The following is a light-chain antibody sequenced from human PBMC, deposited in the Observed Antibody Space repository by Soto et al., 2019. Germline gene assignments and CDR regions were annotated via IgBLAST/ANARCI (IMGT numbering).Light chain of an antibody. CDR2: KAS. J-gene: IGKJ4*01. CDR1: QSISSW. V-gene: IGKV1-5*03. CDR3: QQYNSYPT. Sequence: DILIMQSPSTVSASVGDRDTITCRASQSISSWLAWYQQKPGKAPKLLIYKASSLESGVPSRFSGSGSGTEFTLTISSLQPDDFATYYCQQYNSYPTFGGGTKVEIK.